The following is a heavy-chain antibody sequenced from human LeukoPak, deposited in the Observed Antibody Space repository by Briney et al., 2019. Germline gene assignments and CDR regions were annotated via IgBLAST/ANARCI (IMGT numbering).Heavy chain of an antibody. D-gene: IGHD4-23*01. Sequence: GGSLRLSCAASGSTFSSYAMSWVRQAPGKGLEWVSAISGSGGSTYYADSVKGRFTISRDNSKNTLYLQMNSLRAEDTAVYYCAKSSDYGGKGPFDYWGQGTLVTVSS. CDR2: ISGSGGST. V-gene: IGHV3-23*01. CDR1: GSTFSSYA. J-gene: IGHJ4*02. CDR3: AKSSDYGGKGPFDY.